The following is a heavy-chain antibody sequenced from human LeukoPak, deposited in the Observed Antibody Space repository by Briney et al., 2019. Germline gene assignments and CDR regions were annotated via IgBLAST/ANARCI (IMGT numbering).Heavy chain of an antibody. CDR2: IYYSGNT. Sequence: SETPSLTCTVSGGSISGSSHYWGWIRQPPGKGLEWIGSIYYSGNTYYNPSLKSRVTISVDTSKNQFSLKLSSETAADTAIYYCARHINTWYFDYWGQGTLVTVSS. CDR3: ARHINTWYFDY. CDR1: GGSISGSSHY. V-gene: IGHV4-39*01. D-gene: IGHD3-10*01. J-gene: IGHJ4*02.